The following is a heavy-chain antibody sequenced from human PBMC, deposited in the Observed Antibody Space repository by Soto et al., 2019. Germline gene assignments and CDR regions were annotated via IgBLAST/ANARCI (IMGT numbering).Heavy chain of an antibody. CDR2: INHGGST. Sequence: QVRLQQWGAGLLKPSETLSLTCAVYGESFSGYYWSWIRQPPGKGLEWIGEINHGGSTNYNPSLKSRVTISIDTSKDQFALKLSSVTAADPAVYYCARGTGSSYYYWGQGTLVTVSS. CDR3: ARGTGSSYYY. J-gene: IGHJ4*02. CDR1: GESFSGYY. V-gene: IGHV4-34*01. D-gene: IGHD6-13*01.